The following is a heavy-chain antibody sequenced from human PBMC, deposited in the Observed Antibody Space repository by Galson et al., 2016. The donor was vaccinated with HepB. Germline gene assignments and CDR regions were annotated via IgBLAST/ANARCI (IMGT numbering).Heavy chain of an antibody. D-gene: IGHD2-21*01. V-gene: IGHV6-1*01. CDR3: AATYFNWFDP. Sequence: CAISGDSVSSNSAVWNWIRQSPSGGLEWLGRTFYRSKWHNEYAISVRGRITINPDTSKNQYSLHLNSVAPEDTAIYYCAATYFNWFDPWGQGSLVTVSS. CDR1: GDSVSSNSAV. CDR2: TFYRSKWHN. J-gene: IGHJ5*02.